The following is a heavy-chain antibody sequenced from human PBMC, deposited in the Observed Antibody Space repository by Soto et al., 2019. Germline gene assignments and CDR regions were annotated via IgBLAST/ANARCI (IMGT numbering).Heavy chain of an antibody. V-gene: IGHV4-30-2*01. CDR1: GGSISSGGYS. D-gene: IGHD5-18*01. CDR2: ISHSGST. J-gene: IGHJ4*02. CDR3: ARGAAMVDY. Sequence: QLQLQESGSGLVKPSQTLSLTCAVSGGSISSGGYSWSWIRQPPGKGLECIGYISHSGSTYYNPSLKSRATISLARSKTQFSLKLSSVTAADTAVYYCARGAAMVDYWGQGTLVTVSS.